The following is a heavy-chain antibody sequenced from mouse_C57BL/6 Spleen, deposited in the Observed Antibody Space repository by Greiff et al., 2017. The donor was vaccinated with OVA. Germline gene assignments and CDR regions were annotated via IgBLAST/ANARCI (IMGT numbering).Heavy chain of an antibody. J-gene: IGHJ2*01. Sequence: VQLQQPGAELVMPGASVKLSCKASGYTFTSYWMHWVKQRPGQGLEWIGEIDPSDSYTNYNQKFKGKSTLTVDKSSSTAYMQLSSLTSEDSAVYYCARYETGTEYWGQGTTLTVSS. V-gene: IGHV1-69*01. CDR2: IDPSDSYT. CDR1: GYTFTSYW. CDR3: ARYETGTEY. D-gene: IGHD4-1*01.